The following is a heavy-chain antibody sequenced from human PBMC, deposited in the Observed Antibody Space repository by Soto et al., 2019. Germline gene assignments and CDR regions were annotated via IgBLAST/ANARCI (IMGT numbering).Heavy chain of an antibody. CDR2: IDNNGGT. V-gene: IGHV4-59*08. J-gene: IGHJ6*02. Sequence: QVQLQESGPGLVKPSETLSLTCTVSGDSVSSYKWSWIRQTPGKGLERIGYIDNNGGTSYNPSLRSRVTMSVDTSTKQFSLRLNSVTAADTAVYYGVRQGFGALHGLVDVWGQGTTVTVSS. CDR1: GDSVSSYK. D-gene: IGHD3-10*01. CDR3: VRQGFGALHGLVDV.